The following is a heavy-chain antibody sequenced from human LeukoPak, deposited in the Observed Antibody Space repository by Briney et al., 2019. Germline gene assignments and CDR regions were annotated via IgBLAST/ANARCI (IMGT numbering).Heavy chain of an antibody. J-gene: IGHJ4*02. CDR2: ITGSGDST. CDR1: GFTFRTYG. CDR3: TKGFDY. Sequence: GGSLSLSCAASGFTFRTYGMAWVRQTPRKGLEWVSAITGSGDSTYYADSVQGRFTISRDNSKNMLYLQMNSLRAEDTAIYYCTKGFDYWGQGTLVTVSS. V-gene: IGHV3-23*01.